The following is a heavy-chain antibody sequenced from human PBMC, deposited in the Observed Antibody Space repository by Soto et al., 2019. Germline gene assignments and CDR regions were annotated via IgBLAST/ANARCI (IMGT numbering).Heavy chain of an antibody. CDR2: ISAYNGNT. V-gene: IGHV1-18*01. CDR1: GYTFTNYG. Sequence: ASVKVSCKTSGYTFTNYGINWVRQAPGQGLEWMGWISAYNGNTNFAQKLQGRVSLTTDTSSTTAYMELRSLTSDDTAVYYCARDLVPGYTGFSDYWGQGTLVTVSS. CDR3: ARDLVPGYTGFSDY. J-gene: IGHJ4*02. D-gene: IGHD5-12*01.